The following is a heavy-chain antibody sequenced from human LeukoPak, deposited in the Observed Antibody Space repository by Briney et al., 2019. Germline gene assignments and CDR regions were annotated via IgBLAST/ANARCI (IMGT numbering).Heavy chain of an antibody. J-gene: IGHJ4*02. V-gene: IGHV3-30-3*01. Sequence: GGSLRLSCAASGFTFSSYATHWVRQAPGKGLEWVAVISYDGSNKFYADSVKGRFTISRDNSKDTLYLHMNSLRAEDTAVYYCARVGEIVVVTVQFDSWGQGTLVTVSS. CDR2: ISYDGSNK. CDR3: ARVGEIVVVTVQFDS. D-gene: IGHD2-21*02. CDR1: GFTFSSYA.